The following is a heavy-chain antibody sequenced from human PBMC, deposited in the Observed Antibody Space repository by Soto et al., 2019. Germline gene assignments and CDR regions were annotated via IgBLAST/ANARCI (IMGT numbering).Heavy chain of an antibody. CDR3: ARSMETNYFYCMDV. CDR2: IIPMFGKP. Sequence: QVQLVQSGAEVREPGSSVKVSCEASGGTFRSYAINWVRQAPGQGLEWMGGIIPMFGKPNYAEKFLGRVTISADESTRTAYMEVTRLKSGDTAVYYCARSMETNYFYCMDVSGLGTTVTVSS. J-gene: IGHJ6*02. CDR1: GGTFRSYA. V-gene: IGHV1-69*01. D-gene: IGHD2-8*01.